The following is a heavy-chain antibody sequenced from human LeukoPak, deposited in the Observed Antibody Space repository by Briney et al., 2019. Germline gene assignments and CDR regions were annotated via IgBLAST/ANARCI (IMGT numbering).Heavy chain of an antibody. J-gene: IGHJ4*02. D-gene: IGHD3-22*01. Sequence: PPETLSLTCTVSGGSISSGSYYWSWIRQPAGKGLEWIGRIYTSGSTNYNPSLKSRVTISLDTSENHFSLKLSSVTAADTAVYYCARVTTGGYYNYWGQGTLVTVSS. CDR3: ARVTTGGYYNY. CDR2: IYTSGST. CDR1: GGSISSGSYY. V-gene: IGHV4-61*02.